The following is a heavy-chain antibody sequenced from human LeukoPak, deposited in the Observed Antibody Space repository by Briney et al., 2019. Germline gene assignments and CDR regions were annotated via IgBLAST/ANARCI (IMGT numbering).Heavy chain of an antibody. CDR3: AREIVDIVVVPAAMSLSPRNWFDP. J-gene: IGHJ5*02. V-gene: IGHV1-46*01. CDR2: INPSGGST. D-gene: IGHD2-2*03. Sequence: ASVKVSCKASGYTFTSYYMHWVRQAPGQGLEWMGIINPSGGSTSYAQKFQGRVTMTRDTSTSTVYMELSSLRSEDTAVYYCAREIVDIVVVPAAMSLSPRNWFDPWGQGTLVTVSS. CDR1: GYTFTSYY.